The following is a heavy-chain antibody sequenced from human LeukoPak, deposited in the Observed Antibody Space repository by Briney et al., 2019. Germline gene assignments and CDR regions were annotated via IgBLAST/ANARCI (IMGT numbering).Heavy chain of an antibody. CDR2: INPNTGDT. V-gene: IGHV1-2*02. Sequence: ASVKVSCKASGYIFTDYYIHWVRQAPGQGLEWMGWINPNTGDTNYGQKFRGRVSMTSNTSITTAYMQMTRLRSDDTAVYYCARERISRFDSWGQGTLVTVSS. CDR3: ARERISRFDS. CDR1: GYIFTDYY. D-gene: IGHD2/OR15-2a*01. J-gene: IGHJ4*02.